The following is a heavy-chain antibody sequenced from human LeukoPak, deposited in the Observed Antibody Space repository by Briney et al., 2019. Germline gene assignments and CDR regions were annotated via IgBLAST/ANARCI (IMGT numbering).Heavy chain of an antibody. Sequence: GGSLRLSCAASGFTFSSYSMNWVRQAPGKGLEWVSSISSSSSYIYYADSVKGRFTISRDNAKNSLYLQMNSLRAEDTAVYYCARDGGSTSYYYMDVWGKGTTVTVSS. CDR1: GFTFSSYS. V-gene: IGHV3-21*01. J-gene: IGHJ6*03. CDR2: ISSSSSYI. CDR3: ARDGGSTSYYYMDV. D-gene: IGHD2-2*01.